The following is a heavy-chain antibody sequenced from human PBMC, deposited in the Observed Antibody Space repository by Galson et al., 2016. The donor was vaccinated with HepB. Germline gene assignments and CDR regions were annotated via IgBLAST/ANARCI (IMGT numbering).Heavy chain of an antibody. CDR3: ARGKSRGGARRYYGVDV. Sequence: SLRLSCAASGFIFSNYNMNWVRQAPGKGLEWVSHISRSGNTIYYGDSVKGRFTVSRDNGKSSMYLQMNSLRAEDTAVYYCARGKSRGGARRYYGVDVWGKGTTVTVSS. V-gene: IGHV3-48*04. J-gene: IGHJ6*04. CDR2: ISRSGNTI. CDR1: GFIFSNYN. D-gene: IGHD3-10*01.